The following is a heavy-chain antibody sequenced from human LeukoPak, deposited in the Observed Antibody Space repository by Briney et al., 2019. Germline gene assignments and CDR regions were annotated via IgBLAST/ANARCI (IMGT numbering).Heavy chain of an antibody. CDR2: INPNNGGT. D-gene: IGHD3-22*01. CDR1: GYTFNGYY. Sequence: AAVKVSCKSSGYTFNGYYMHWVRQAPGQGLEWMGWINPNNGGTKYAQNFQGRVTMTRDTSISTAYMELDRLRSDDTAVHYCARELSGHYYDSSGYPNRLYYFDYWGQGTLVTVSS. V-gene: IGHV1-2*02. CDR3: ARELSGHYYDSSGYPNRLYYFDY. J-gene: IGHJ4*02.